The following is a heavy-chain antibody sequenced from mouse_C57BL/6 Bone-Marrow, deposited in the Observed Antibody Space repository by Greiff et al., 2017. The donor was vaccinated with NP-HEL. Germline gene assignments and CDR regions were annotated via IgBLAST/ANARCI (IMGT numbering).Heavy chain of an antibody. Sequence: EVTLVESEGGLVQPGSSMKLSCTVSGFTFSDYYMAWVRLVPEKGLEWVANINYDGSSTYYLDSLMSRFIISRDNAKNILYLQMSSLKSEDTATYYCARDRDWYFDVWGTGTTVTVSS. CDR1: GFTFSDYY. CDR3: ARDRDWYFDV. V-gene: IGHV5-16*01. J-gene: IGHJ1*03. CDR2: INYDGSST.